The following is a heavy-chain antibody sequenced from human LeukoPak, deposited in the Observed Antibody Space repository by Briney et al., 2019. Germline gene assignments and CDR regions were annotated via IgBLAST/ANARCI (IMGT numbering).Heavy chain of an antibody. J-gene: IGHJ4*02. V-gene: IGHV1-69*05. CDR2: IIPIFGTA. CDR1: GGTFSSYA. D-gene: IGHD3-10*01. CDR3: ARDQGYYGSGSYYYGY. Sequence: ASVKVSCKASGGTFSSYAISWVRQAPGQGLEWMGRIIPIFGTANYAQKFQGRVTITTDESTSTAYMELSSLRSEDTAVHYCARDQGYYGSGSYYYGYWGQGTLVTVSS.